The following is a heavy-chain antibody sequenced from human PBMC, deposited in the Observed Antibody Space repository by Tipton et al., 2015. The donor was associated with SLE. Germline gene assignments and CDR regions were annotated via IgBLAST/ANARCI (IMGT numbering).Heavy chain of an antibody. V-gene: IGHV4-61*09. CDR2: IYTSGST. J-gene: IGHJ3*02. CDR3: ARSFRGSSVVRRAFDI. Sequence: TLSLTCTVSGGSISSGSYYWSWIRQPAGKGLEWIGYIYTSGSTNYNPSLKSRVTISVDTSKNQFSLNLSSVTAADTAVYYCARSFRGSSVVRRAFDIWGQGTMVTVSS. D-gene: IGHD6-19*01. CDR1: GGSISSGSYY.